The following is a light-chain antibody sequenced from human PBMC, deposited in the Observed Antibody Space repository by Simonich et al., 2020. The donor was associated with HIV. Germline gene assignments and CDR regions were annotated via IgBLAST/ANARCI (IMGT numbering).Light chain of an antibody. CDR3: QQSYSTPRT. Sequence: DIQMTQSPSSLSASVGDRVTITCRASQSISSWLAWYQQKPGKAPKLLIYKASSLERGVPSRFSGSGSGTEFTLTISSLQPDDFATYYCQQSYSTPRTFGQGTKVEIK. CDR2: KAS. V-gene: IGKV1-5*03. J-gene: IGKJ1*01. CDR1: QSISSW.